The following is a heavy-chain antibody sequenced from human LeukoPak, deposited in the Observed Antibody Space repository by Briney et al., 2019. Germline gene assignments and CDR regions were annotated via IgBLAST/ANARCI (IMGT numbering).Heavy chain of an antibody. Sequence: GRSLRLSCAASGIIFSTYGMHWVRQAPGKGLEWVGVIPNDGINTYYTDSLKGRFTISRDNSNSTLYLHMNSLRREDTAVYYCAKGRRGSSYVHYFDSWGQGALVTVSS. CDR1: GIIFSTYG. D-gene: IGHD5-18*01. CDR2: IPNDGINT. CDR3: AKGRRGSSYVHYFDS. V-gene: IGHV3-30*18. J-gene: IGHJ4*02.